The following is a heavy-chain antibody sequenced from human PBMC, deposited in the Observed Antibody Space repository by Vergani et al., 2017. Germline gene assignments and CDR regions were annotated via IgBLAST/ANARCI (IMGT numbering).Heavy chain of an antibody. J-gene: IGHJ4*01. V-gene: IGHV4-59*11. CDR3: ASATHSGQRADR. Sequence: QVQLQESGPGLVKSSETLSLTCSVSFDSIRNLYCNWIRQPPVKGPELIGSIHYIENTNYNPSLKTRVTISVDSSKTQFSLTLTSVTSADTAVYYCASATHSGQRADRWGQGILVTVTS. CDR2: IHYIENT. D-gene: IGHD1-26*01. CDR1: FDSIRNLY.